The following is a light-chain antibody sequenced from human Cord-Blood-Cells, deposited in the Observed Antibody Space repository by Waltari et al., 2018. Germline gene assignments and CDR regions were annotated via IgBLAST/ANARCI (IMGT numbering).Light chain of an antibody. V-gene: IGLV2-11*01. CDR1: TSTVGGYNY. CDR3: CSYAGSYTLV. CDR2: DVS. J-gene: IGLJ2*01. Sequence: QSALTQPRSVSGSPAQSVTISCPGTTSTVGGYNYVSWYQQHPGKAPKLMIYDVSKRPSGVPDRFSGSKSGNTASLTISGLQAEDEADYYCCSYAGSYTLVFGGGTKLTVL.